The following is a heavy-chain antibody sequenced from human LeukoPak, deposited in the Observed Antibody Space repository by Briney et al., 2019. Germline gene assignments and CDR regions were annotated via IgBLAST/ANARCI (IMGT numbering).Heavy chain of an antibody. CDR1: GFTFSSYS. CDR3: ARGEIAARRYYYYYMDV. J-gene: IGHJ6*03. V-gene: IGHV3-21*01. Sequence: WGSLRLSCAASGFTFSSYSMNWVRQAPGKGLEWVSSISSSSSYIYYADSVKGRFTISRDNAKNSLYLQMNSLRAEDTAVYYCARGEIAARRYYYYYMDVWGKGTTVTVSS. CDR2: ISSSSSYI. D-gene: IGHD6-6*01.